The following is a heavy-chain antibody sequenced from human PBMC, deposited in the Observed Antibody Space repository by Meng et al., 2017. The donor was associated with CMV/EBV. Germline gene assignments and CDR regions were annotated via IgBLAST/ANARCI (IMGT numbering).Heavy chain of an antibody. CDR1: GATVSRFA. J-gene: IGHJ4*02. Sequence: QLGQSVAGGKKPGCPGELACEASGATVSRFASSWVRQAREQGVEWMEGISSIFGSADNAQKSQGRVKSTADKCTSTASMELSSLRSEDKAVYYCARIRAQHDLLLWFGEFVHWGQGTLVTVSS. CDR2: ISSIFGSA. V-gene: IGHV1-69*06. CDR3: ARIRAQHDLLLWFGEFVH. D-gene: IGHD3-10*01.